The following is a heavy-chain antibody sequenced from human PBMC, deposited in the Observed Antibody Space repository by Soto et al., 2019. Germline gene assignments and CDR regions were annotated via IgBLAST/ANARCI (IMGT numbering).Heavy chain of an antibody. V-gene: IGHV4-59*01. CDR2: IYYSGST. D-gene: IGHD2-2*01. CDR1: GGSISSYY. CDR3: ARVTPPDAYCSSTSCLSYGMDV. Sequence: GTLSLTCTVSGGSISSYYWSWIRQPPGKGLEWIGYIYYSGSTNYNPSLKSRVTISVDTSKNQFSLKLSSVTAADAAVYYCARVTPPDAYCSSTSCLSYGMDVWGQGTTVTVSS. J-gene: IGHJ6*02.